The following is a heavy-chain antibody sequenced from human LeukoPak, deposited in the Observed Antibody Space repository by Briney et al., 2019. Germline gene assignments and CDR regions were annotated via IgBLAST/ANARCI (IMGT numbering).Heavy chain of an antibody. CDR3: ARAASTGAFDI. V-gene: IGHV3-66*01. J-gene: IGHJ3*02. D-gene: IGHD3-9*01. CDR1: GFTVSSNY. Sequence: PGGFLRLSCAASGFTVSSNYMSWVRQAPGKGLEWVAVIYSGGSTYYADSVKGRFTISRDNSKNTLYLQMNSLRAEDTAVYYCARAASTGAFDIWGQGTMVTVSS. CDR2: IYSGGST.